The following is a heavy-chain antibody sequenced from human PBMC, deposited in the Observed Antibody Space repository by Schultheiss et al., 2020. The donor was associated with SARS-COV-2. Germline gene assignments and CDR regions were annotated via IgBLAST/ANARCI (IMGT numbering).Heavy chain of an antibody. CDR2: IRSKAYGGTT. CDR1: GFTFGDYA. V-gene: IGHV3-49*04. Sequence: GGSLRLSCTASGFTFGDYAMSWVRQAPGKGLEWVGFIRSKAYGGTTEYAASVKGRFTISRDDSKSIAYLQMNSLKTEDTAVYYCTRGGTPGYYDFWSGYLGDYWGQGTLVTVSS. CDR3: TRGGTPGYYDFWSGYLGDY. J-gene: IGHJ4*02. D-gene: IGHD3-3*01.